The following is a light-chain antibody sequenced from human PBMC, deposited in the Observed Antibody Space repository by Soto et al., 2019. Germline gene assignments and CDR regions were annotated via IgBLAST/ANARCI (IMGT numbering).Light chain of an antibody. J-gene: IGLJ1*01. V-gene: IGLV2-14*01. CDR2: DVS. CDR3: SSYTSSSTLLYV. CDR1: SSDVRGYNY. Sequence: QSVLTQPASVSGSPGQSITISCTGTSSDVRGYNYVSWYQQHPGKAPKLMIYDVSNRPSGVSNRFSGSKSGNTASLTISGLQADDEADYYCSSYTSSSTLLYVFGTGTKLTVL.